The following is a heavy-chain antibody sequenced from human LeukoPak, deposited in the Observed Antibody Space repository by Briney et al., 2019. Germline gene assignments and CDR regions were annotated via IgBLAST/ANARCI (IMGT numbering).Heavy chain of an antibody. CDR3: VRHRNWNYDY. CDR2: IDPSNSYT. J-gene: IGHJ4*02. D-gene: IGHD1-1*01. V-gene: IGHV5-10-1*01. Sequence: GESLRISCKGSGYNFATYWISWVRQMPGKGLEWMGRIDPSNSYTNYSPSFQGHVTISADKSTNTAYLQWRSLKASDNAIYYCVRHRNWNYDYWGQGTLVTVSS. CDR1: GYNFATYW.